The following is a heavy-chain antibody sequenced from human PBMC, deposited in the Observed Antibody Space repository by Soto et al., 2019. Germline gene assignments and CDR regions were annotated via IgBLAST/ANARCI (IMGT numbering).Heavy chain of an antibody. CDR3: ANSPGDYGDYADY. Sequence: GGSLRLSCAASGFTFTDYYMSWIRQAPGSGLEWVSYISSRSSYTYYADSVKGRFTISRDNAKNTLNLQMNSLRAEDTAVYYCANSPGDYGDYADYWGQGTLVTVSS. J-gene: IGHJ4*02. CDR1: GFTFTDYY. CDR2: ISSRSSYT. V-gene: IGHV3-11*03. D-gene: IGHD4-17*01.